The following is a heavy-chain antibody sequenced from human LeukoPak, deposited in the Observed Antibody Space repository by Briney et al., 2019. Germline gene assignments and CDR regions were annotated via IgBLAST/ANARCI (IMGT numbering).Heavy chain of an antibody. CDR1: GFTFSSYW. J-gene: IGHJ5*02. CDR2: IKQDGSEK. V-gene: IGHV3-7*01. Sequence: PGGSLRLSCAASGFTFSSYWMSWVRQAPGKGLEWVANIKQDGSEKYYVDSVKGRFTISRDNAKNSLYLQMNSLRAEDTAVYYCAKKGRSSWLNNWFDPWGQGTLVTVSS. CDR3: AKKGRSSWLNNWFDP. D-gene: IGHD6-13*01.